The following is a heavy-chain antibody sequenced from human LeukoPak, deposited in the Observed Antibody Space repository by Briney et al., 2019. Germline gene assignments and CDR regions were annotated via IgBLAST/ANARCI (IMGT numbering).Heavy chain of an antibody. Sequence: GGSLRLSCVASGFTYTNYWVHWFRQVSGKGPVWVSRINPDGTIIDYADFVKGRFTISRDNAKNLLFLHMKGLRAGDTALYYCAKDLSWNTADRWGQGTLVTVSS. CDR3: AKDLSWNTADR. CDR1: GFTYTNYW. D-gene: IGHD1/OR15-1a*01. V-gene: IGHV3-74*01. CDR2: INPDGTII. J-gene: IGHJ5*02.